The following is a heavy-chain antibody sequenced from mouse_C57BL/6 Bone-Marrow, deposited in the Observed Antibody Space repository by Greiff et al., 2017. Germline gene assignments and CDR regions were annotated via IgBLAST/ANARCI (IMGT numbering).Heavy chain of an antibody. Sequence: VQLQQSGAELVKPGASVTMSCKASGYTFTTYPIAWMTQNHGKSLEWIGNFHPYNDDTKYNEKFKGKATLTVEKSSNTVYLELSRLTSDDAAVYYCARSSTFFYYFDYWGQGTTLTVSS. CDR3: ARSSTFFYYFDY. J-gene: IGHJ2*01. CDR1: GYTFTTYP. V-gene: IGHV1-47*01. CDR2: FHPYNDDT. D-gene: IGHD5-1*01.